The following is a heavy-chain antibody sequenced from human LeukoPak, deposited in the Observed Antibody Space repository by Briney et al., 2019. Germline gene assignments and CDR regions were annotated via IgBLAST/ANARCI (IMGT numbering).Heavy chain of an antibody. CDR3: ARALYYLLDY. V-gene: IGHV4-38-2*02. Sequence: SETLSLTCTVSGYSISSGYYWGWIRQPPGKGLEWIGSIYHSGSTYYNPSLKSRVTISVDTSKNQFSLKLSSVTAADTAVYYCARALYYLLDYWGQGTLVTASS. CDR1: GYSISSGYY. D-gene: IGHD3-16*01. J-gene: IGHJ4*02. CDR2: IYHSGST.